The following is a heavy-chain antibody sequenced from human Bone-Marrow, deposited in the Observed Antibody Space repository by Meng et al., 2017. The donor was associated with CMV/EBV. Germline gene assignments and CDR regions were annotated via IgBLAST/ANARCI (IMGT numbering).Heavy chain of an antibody. Sequence: ASVKVSCKASGHTFIGYYMHWVRQAPGQGFEWMGSINPKTGDTNYAQNFQGRVTTTRDTSISSAYMELRRLKSDDTAVYYCARSYSNYDGWFDPWGQGTLVTVSS. D-gene: IGHD4-11*01. V-gene: IGHV1-2*02. CDR1: GHTFIGYY. J-gene: IGHJ5*02. CDR3: ARSYSNYDGWFDP. CDR2: INPKTGDT.